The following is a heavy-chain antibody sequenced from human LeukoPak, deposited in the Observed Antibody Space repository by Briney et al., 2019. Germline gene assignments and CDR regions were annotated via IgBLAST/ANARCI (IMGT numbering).Heavy chain of an antibody. CDR2: IGNSGGST. V-gene: IGHV3-23*01. J-gene: IGHJ4*02. D-gene: IGHD3-22*01. CDR3: AKVNPDSSGFYSPFDY. CDR1: GFTFSNYA. Sequence: GGSLRLSCAASGFTFSNYAMSWVRQAPGKGLEWVSVIGNSGGSTYYADSVKGRFSISRDNSKNTLYLQMNSLRVEDTGVYYCAKVNPDSSGFYSPFDYWGQGTLVTVSS.